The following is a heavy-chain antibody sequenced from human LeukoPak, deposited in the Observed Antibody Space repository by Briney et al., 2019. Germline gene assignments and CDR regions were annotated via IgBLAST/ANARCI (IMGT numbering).Heavy chain of an antibody. CDR2: ISGSDGST. V-gene: IGHV3-23*01. Sequence: PGGSLRLSCAASGFTFSSYAMSWVRQAPGKGLEWVSAISGSDGSTYYADSVKGRFTISRDTSKNTLYLQMNSLRAEDTAVYYCATRYLSKGYCSGGSCYSNLDYWGQGTLVTVSS. CDR3: ATRYLSKGYCSGGSCYSNLDY. CDR1: GFTFSSYA. D-gene: IGHD2-15*01. J-gene: IGHJ4*02.